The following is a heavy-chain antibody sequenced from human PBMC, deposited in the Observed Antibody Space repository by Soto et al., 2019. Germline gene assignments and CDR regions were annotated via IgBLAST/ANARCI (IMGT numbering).Heavy chain of an antibody. CDR1: GFTFSSYA. D-gene: IGHD2-2*01. CDR2: ISYDGSNK. V-gene: IGHV3-30-3*01. J-gene: IGHJ4*02. Sequence: PGGSLRLSCAASGFTFSSYAMHWVRQAPGKGLEWVAVISYDGSNKYYADSVKGRFTISRDNSKNTLYLQMNSLRAEDTAVYYCARDGNCISTSCYEDGSYWGQGTLVTVSS. CDR3: ARDGNCISTSCYEDGSY.